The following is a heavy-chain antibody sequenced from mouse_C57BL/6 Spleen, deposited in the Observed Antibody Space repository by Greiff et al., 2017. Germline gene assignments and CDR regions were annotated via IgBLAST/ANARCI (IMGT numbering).Heavy chain of an antibody. V-gene: IGHV1-82*01. Sequence: QVQLQQSGPELVKPGASVTISCKASGYAFSSSWMNWVKQRPGKGLEWIGRIYPGDGDTNYNGKFKGKATLTAAKSSSTAYMQLSSLTSEDSAVYFCALTTVVAHFDYWGQGTTLTVSS. CDR1: GYAFSSSW. J-gene: IGHJ2*01. CDR2: IYPGDGDT. CDR3: ALTTVVAHFDY. D-gene: IGHD1-1*01.